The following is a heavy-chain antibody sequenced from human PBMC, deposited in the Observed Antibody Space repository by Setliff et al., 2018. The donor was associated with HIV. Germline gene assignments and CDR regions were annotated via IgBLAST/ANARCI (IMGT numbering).Heavy chain of an antibody. CDR1: GYSISSGFY. D-gene: IGHD5-12*01. V-gene: IGHV4-38-2*01. Sequence: PSETLSLTCAVSGYSISSGFYWGWIRQPPGKGLEWIGYISPTGNTNYNPSLKSRVTISTDTSKNQFSLNVRSVTAADTAVYFCAKSSPSIGYISDHWGQGTLVTVSS. CDR3: AKSSPSIGYISDH. J-gene: IGHJ5*02. CDR2: ISPTGNT.